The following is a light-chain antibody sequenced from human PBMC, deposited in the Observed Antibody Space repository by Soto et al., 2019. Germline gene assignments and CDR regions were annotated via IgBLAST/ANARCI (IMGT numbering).Light chain of an antibody. CDR3: AAWDNSLNGRV. Sequence: QAVLTQPPSVSGAPGQRVTISCTGSSSNIGAGFDVHWYHQIAGTAPKLLIYSNIQRPSGVPARFSGSKSGTTAYLAISGLRSEDEADYYCAAWDNSLNGRVFGGGTQLTVL. V-gene: IGLV1-40*01. J-gene: IGLJ3*02. CDR1: SSNIGAGFD. CDR2: SNI.